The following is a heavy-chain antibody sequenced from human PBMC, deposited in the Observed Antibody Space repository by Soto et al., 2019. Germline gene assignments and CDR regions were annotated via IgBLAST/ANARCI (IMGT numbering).Heavy chain of an antibody. CDR3: ARWESSWNGMDV. J-gene: IGHJ6*02. CDR1: GGTFRSYA. D-gene: IGHD6-13*01. V-gene: IGHV1-69*06. CDR2: IIPIFGTA. Sequence: QVQLVQSGAEVKKPGSSVKFSCKASGGTFRSYAISWVRQAPGQGLEWMGGIIPIFGTANYAQKFQGRGTITADKSTSTAYMELSSLRSEDTAVYYCARWESSWNGMDVWGQGTTVTVSS.